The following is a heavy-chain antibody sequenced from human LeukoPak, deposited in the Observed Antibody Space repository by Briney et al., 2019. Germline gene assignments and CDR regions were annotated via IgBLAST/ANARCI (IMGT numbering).Heavy chain of an antibody. D-gene: IGHD4-17*01. Sequence: PSETLSLTCAVYGGSFSGYYWSWIRQPPGKGLEWIGEINHSGSTNYNPSLKSRVTISVDTSKNQFSLKLSSVTAADTAVYYCVRVESTVTTLDDAFDIWGQGTMVTVSS. CDR1: GGSFSGYY. J-gene: IGHJ3*02. CDR2: INHSGST. V-gene: IGHV4-34*01. CDR3: VRVESTVTTLDDAFDI.